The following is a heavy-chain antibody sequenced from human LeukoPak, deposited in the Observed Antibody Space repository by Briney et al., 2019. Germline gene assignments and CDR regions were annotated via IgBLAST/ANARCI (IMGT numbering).Heavy chain of an antibody. D-gene: IGHD2-15*01. CDR3: ASCSGGSYTGDDAFDI. J-gene: IGHJ3*02. CDR2: IYTSGST. V-gene: IGHV4-4*07. Sequence: PSETLSLTCTVSGGSISSYYWSWIRQPAGKGLEWIGRIYTSGSTNYNPPLKSRVTMSVDTSKNQFSLKLSSVTAADTAVYYCASCSGGSYTGDDAFDIWGQGTMVTVSS. CDR1: GGSISSYY.